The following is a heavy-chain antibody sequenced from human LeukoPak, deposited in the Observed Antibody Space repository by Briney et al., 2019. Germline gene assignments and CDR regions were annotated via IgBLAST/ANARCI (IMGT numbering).Heavy chain of an antibody. Sequence: ASVKVSCKASGYTFTGYYMHWVRQAPGQGLEWMGGFDPEDGETIYAQKFQGRVTMTEDTSTDTAYMELSSLRSEDTAVYYCATHEIAVAAPFDYWGQGTLVTVSS. D-gene: IGHD6-19*01. V-gene: IGHV1-24*01. CDR2: FDPEDGET. CDR3: ATHEIAVAAPFDY. J-gene: IGHJ4*02. CDR1: GYTFTGYY.